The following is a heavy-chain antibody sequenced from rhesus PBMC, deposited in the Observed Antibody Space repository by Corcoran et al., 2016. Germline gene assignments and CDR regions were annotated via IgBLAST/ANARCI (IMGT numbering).Heavy chain of an antibody. J-gene: IGHJ4*01. CDR3: ARNRRQRLSDY. Sequence: QVTLQESGPALVKPTQTLTLPCTFSGFSLRPSGMGGGWIRQPPGKTLEWLAHIYWDDDKGYSTSLKSRLTISKDTSKNQVVLTMTNMDPVDTATYYCARNRRQRLSDYWGQGVLVTVSS. V-gene: IGHV2-1*01. CDR2: IYWDDDK. D-gene: IGHD6-31*01. CDR1: GFSLRPSGMG.